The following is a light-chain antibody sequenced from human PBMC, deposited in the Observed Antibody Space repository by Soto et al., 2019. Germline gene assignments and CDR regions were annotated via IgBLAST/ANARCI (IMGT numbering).Light chain of an antibody. CDR1: QSVSSSY. V-gene: IGKV3-20*01. Sequence: EIVLTQSPGTLSLSPGERATLSCRASQSVSSSYLDWYQQKPGQAPRLLIYGASSRATGIPDRFSGSGSGIDFTLTISRLEPEDFAVYYCQQYGSSSWTFGQGTKVEIK. CDR2: GAS. CDR3: QQYGSSSWT. J-gene: IGKJ1*01.